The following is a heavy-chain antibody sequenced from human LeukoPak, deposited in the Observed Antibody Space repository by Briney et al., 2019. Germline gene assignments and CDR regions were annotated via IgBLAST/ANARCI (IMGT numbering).Heavy chain of an antibody. Sequence: SETLSLTCAVYGGSFSGYYWSWIRQPPGKGLEWIGEINHSGSTNYNPSLKSRVTISVDTSKNQFSLKLSSVTAADTAVYYCARGWTVVVPAAIRPYYYYGMDVWGQGTTVTVSS. CDR1: GGSFSGYY. D-gene: IGHD2-2*01. V-gene: IGHV4-34*01. CDR2: INHSGST. CDR3: ARGWTVVVPAAIRPYYYYGMDV. J-gene: IGHJ6*02.